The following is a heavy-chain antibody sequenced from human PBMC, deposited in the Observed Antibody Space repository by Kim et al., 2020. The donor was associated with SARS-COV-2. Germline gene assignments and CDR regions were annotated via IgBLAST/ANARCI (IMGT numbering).Heavy chain of an antibody. CDR2: IWYDGSNK. V-gene: IGHV3-33*01. CDR1: GFTFSSYG. Sequence: GGSLRLSCAASGFTFSSYGMHWVRQAPGKGLEWVAVIWYDGSNKYYADSVKGRFTISRDNSKNTLYLQMNSLRAEDTAVYYCARDPCGGDCYSVFDYWGQGTLVTVSS. CDR3: ARDPCGGDCYSVFDY. D-gene: IGHD2-21*02. J-gene: IGHJ4*02.